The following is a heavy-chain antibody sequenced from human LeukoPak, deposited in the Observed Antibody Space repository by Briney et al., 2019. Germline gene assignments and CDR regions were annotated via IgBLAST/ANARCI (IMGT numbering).Heavy chain of an antibody. V-gene: IGHV3-23*01. J-gene: IGHJ3*02. CDR1: GFTFSSYA. Sequence: GGSLRLSCAASGFTFSSYAMSWVRQAPGKGLEWVSAISGSGGSTYYADSVKGRFTISRDNSKNTLYLQMNSLRAEDTAVYYCAKVRRVRFGDVEAAFDIWGQGTMVTVSS. CDR2: ISGSGGST. D-gene: IGHD3-10*01. CDR3: AKVRRVRFGDVEAAFDI.